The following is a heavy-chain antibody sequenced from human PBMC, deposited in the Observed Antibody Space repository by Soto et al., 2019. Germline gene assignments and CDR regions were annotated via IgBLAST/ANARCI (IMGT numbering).Heavy chain of an antibody. CDR3: ARDLGKPPYDYGMDV. J-gene: IGHJ6*02. CDR2: IYYVGST. Sequence: SETLSLTCTVSGGDISSGDYYWAWIRQPPGKGLEWIASIYYVGSTFYNSSLESRVTISVDMSKNIFSLKLTSVTATDTAVYFCARDLGKPPYDYGMDVWGQGTTVTVSS. CDR1: GGDISSGDYY. V-gene: IGHV4-39*02.